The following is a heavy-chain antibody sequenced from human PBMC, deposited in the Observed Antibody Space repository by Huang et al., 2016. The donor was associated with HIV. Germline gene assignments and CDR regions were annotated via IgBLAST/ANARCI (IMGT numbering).Heavy chain of an antibody. CDR2: INWERGNI. J-gene: IGHJ3*01. CDR1: GFTFDAYA. V-gene: IGHV3-9*01. D-gene: IGHD3-16*01. Sequence: EVQLVESGGGLVRPGRSLRLSCAASGFTFDAYAMHWVRQMPGKGLGVVSGINWERGNIAYADSVRGRFTISRDNAKNSLYLQMNSLRPEDTALYYCAKDWGYDFGAFDFWGRGTMVTVSS. CDR3: AKDWGYDFGAFDF.